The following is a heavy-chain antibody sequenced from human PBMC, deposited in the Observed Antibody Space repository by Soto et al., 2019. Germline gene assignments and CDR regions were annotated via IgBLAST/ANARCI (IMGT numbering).Heavy chain of an antibody. J-gene: IGHJ4*02. Sequence: ASVKVSCKASGGTFSSYAISWVRQAPGQGLEWMGGIIPIFGTANYAQKFQGRVTITADKSTSTAYMELSSLRSEDTAVYYCARANILTGRNDYWGQGTLVTVS. D-gene: IGHD3-9*01. CDR2: IIPIFGTA. CDR3: ARANILTGRNDY. CDR1: GGTFSSYA. V-gene: IGHV1-69*06.